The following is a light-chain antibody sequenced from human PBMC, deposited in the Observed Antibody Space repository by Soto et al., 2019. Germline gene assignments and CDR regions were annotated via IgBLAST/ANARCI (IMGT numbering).Light chain of an antibody. CDR2: DAS. V-gene: IGKV3-11*01. CDR1: QSVSKY. J-gene: IGKJ4*02. Sequence: EIVWTQSPATLSLSPGERATLSCRASQSVSKYLAWYQQKPGQATRLLIHDASNRATGIPARFSGSRSGTDFILTIGRLEPGDFGVYYCQQRSNWPQLTVGGGTKVEIK. CDR3: QQRSNWPQLT.